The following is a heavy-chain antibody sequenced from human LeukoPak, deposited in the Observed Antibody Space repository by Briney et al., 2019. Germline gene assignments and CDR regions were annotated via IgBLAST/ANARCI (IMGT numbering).Heavy chain of an antibody. CDR2: ISGSGGST. CDR3: AKGQNYDFWSGYLDY. Sequence: PGGSLRLSCAASGFTFSSYAMSWVRQAPGKGLEWVSAISGSGGSTYYADSVKGRLTISRDNSKNTLYLQMNSLRAEDTAVYYCAKGQNYDFWSGYLDYWGQGTLVTVSS. D-gene: IGHD3-3*01. CDR1: GFTFSSYA. V-gene: IGHV3-23*01. J-gene: IGHJ4*02.